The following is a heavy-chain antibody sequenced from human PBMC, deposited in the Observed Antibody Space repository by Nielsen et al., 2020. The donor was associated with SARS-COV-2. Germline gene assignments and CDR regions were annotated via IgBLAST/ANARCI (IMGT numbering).Heavy chain of an antibody. D-gene: IGHD3-10*01. V-gene: IGHV3-23*01. Sequence: WIRQPPGKGLEWLSYISNSGKTTYYADSVKGRFTISRDNSKNTLYLQMNSLRAEDTAVYYCAKDLRRITMVRGVMGGGMDVWGQGTTVTVSS. J-gene: IGHJ6*02. CDR2: ISNSGKTT. CDR3: AKDLRRITMVRGVMGGGMDV.